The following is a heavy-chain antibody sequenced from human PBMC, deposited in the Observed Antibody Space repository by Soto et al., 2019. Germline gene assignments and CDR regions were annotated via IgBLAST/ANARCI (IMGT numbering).Heavy chain of an antibody. D-gene: IGHD1-26*01. CDR3: AADRTTGIVGATTVYYYDMDV. Sequence: QMQLVQSGPEVKKPGTSVKVSCKASGFTFTSSAVQWVRQARGQRLEWIGWIVVGSGNTNYAQKFQERVTITRDMSTSTAYMELSSLRSEDTAVYYCAADRTTGIVGATTVYYYDMDVWGQGTTVTVSS. CDR1: GFTFTSSA. J-gene: IGHJ6*02. V-gene: IGHV1-58*01. CDR2: IVVGSGNT.